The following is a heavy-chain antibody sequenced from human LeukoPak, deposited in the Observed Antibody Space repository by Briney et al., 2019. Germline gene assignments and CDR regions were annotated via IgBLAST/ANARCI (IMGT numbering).Heavy chain of an antibody. Sequence: SETLSLTCAVYGGSFGGYYWSWIRQPPGKGLEWIGEINHSGSTNYSPSLKSRVTISVDTSKNQFSLKLSSVTAADTAVYYCARQLEPPYYFDYWGQGTLVTVSS. CDR3: ARQLEPPYYFDY. CDR1: GGSFGGYY. V-gene: IGHV4-34*01. J-gene: IGHJ4*02. D-gene: IGHD1-1*01. CDR2: INHSGST.